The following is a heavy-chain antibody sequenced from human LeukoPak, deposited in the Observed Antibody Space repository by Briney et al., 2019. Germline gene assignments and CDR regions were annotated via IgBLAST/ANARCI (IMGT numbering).Heavy chain of an antibody. J-gene: IGHJ3*02. D-gene: IGHD3-22*01. CDR2: IYYSGST. CDR3: AREGGFTMIVVVPDAFDI. Sequence: SETLSLTCTVSGGSISSSSYYWGWIRQPPGKGLEWIGSIYYSGSTYYNPSLKSRVTISVDTSKNQFSLKLSSVTAADTAVYYCAREGGFTMIVVVPDAFDIWGQGTMVTVSS. V-gene: IGHV4-39*07. CDR1: GGSISSSSYY.